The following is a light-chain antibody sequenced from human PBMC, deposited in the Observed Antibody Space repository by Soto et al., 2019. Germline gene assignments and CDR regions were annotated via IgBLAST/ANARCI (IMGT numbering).Light chain of an antibody. Sequence: VMRRSRSTLSMCAGEGATRSGRGSQGIGDNLAWYQHKPGQTPRLLIYDTSTRTTGVPTRFSGSRSGAEFTLTIHSLQSEDFEVYYCQPYNNWPLTFGGGTKVDIK. V-gene: IGKV3-15*01. CDR1: QGIGDN. CDR3: QPYNNWPLT. CDR2: DTS. J-gene: IGKJ4*01.